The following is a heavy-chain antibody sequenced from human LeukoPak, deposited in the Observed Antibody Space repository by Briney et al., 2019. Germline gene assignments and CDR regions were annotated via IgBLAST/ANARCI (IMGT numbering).Heavy chain of an antibody. D-gene: IGHD3-3*01. V-gene: IGHV3-48*03. J-gene: IGHJ4*02. Sequence: PGRSLRLSCSASGFNFKDYDMNWVRQAPGKGLEWLAYSSRSGRVIHYRDSFKGRFTISRDNAQNSLYLQMNSLRADDTAVYYCARLVDFWNSYPVPYFVFWGQGTLVTVSS. CDR2: SSRSGRVI. CDR3: ARLVDFWNSYPVPYFVF. CDR1: GFNFKDYD.